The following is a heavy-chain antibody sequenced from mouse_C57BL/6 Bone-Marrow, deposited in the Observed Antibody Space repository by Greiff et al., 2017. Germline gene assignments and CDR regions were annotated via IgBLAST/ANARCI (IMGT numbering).Heavy chain of an antibody. CDR2: IDPSDSYT. J-gene: IGHJ1*03. Sequence: QVQLQQPGAELVRPGTSVKLSCKASGYTFTSYWMHWVKQRPGQGLEWIGVIDPSDSYTNYNQKFKGKATLTVDTSSSTAYMQLSSLTSEDSAVYFCAAITTVVEGGYFDVWGTGTTVTVSS. CDR1: GYTFTSYW. V-gene: IGHV1-59*01. CDR3: AAITTVVEGGYFDV. D-gene: IGHD1-1*01.